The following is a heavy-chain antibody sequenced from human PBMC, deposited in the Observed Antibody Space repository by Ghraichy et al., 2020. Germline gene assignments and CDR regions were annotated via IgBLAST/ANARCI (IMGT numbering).Heavy chain of an antibody. CDR2: IYYSGST. J-gene: IGHJ4*02. CDR1: GGSISSSSYY. CDR3: ASLPPRIAVAGSWGGGPGPLDY. Sequence: SETLSLTCTVSGGSISSSSYYWGWIRQPPGKGLEWIGSIYYSGSTYYNPSLKSRVTISVDTSKNQISLKLSSVTAADTAVYYCASLPPRIAVAGSWGGGPGPLDYWGQGTLVTVSS. V-gene: IGHV4-39*01. D-gene: IGHD6-19*01.